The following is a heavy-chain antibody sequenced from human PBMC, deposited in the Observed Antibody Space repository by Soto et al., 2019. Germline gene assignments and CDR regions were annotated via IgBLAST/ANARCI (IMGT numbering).Heavy chain of an antibody. D-gene: IGHD3-10*01. CDR1: GFTVSSNY. CDR3: ARDSDYYYYGMDV. J-gene: IGHJ6*02. V-gene: IGHV3-53*01. CDR2: IYISGTT. Sequence: PGGSLRLSCEVSGFTVSSNYMSWVRQIPGKGLEWVSVIYISGTTYYADSVKGRFTISRDNSKNTVYLQMNSLRAEDTAVYYCARDSDYYYYGMDVWGQGTTVTVSS.